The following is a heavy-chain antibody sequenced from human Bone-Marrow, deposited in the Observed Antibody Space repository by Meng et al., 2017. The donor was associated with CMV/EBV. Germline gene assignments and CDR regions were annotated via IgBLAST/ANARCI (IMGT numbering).Heavy chain of an antibody. V-gene: IGHV4-34*01. CDR2: INHSGST. CDR3: ARGSKRCSSTSCYHGGYYYYGMDV. J-gene: IGHJ6*02. D-gene: IGHD2-2*01. Sequence: SETLSLTCAVYGGSFSGYYWSWIRQPPGKGLEWIGEINHSGSTNYNPSLKSRVTISVDTSKNPFSLKLSSVTAADTAVYYCARGSKRCSSTSCYHGGYYYYGMDVWGQGTTVTVSS. CDR1: GGSFSGYY.